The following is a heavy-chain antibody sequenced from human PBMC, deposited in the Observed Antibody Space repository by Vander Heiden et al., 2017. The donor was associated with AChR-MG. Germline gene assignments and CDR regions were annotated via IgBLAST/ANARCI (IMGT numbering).Heavy chain of an antibody. V-gene: IGHV3-30*18. CDR3: AKDRDFGVVHYGMDV. Sequence: QVQLVESGGGVVQPGRSLRLSCAASGFTFSSYGMHWVRQAPGKGLEWVAVISYDGSNKYYADSVKGRFTISRDNSKNTLYLQMNSLRAEDTAVYYCAKDRDFGVVHYGMDVWGQGTTVTVSS. D-gene: IGHD3-3*01. CDR2: ISYDGSNK. J-gene: IGHJ6*02. CDR1: GFTFSSYG.